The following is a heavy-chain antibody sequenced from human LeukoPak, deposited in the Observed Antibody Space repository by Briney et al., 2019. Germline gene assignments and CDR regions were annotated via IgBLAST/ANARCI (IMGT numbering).Heavy chain of an antibody. V-gene: IGHV3-21*01. J-gene: IGHJ4*02. D-gene: IGHD6-6*01. Sequence: PGGSLRLSCAASGFTFSSYSMNWVRQAPGKGLEWVSSISSSSSYIYYADSVKGRFTISRDNAKNSLYLQMNSLRAEDTAVYYCARGPPMGSSSAYFDYWGQGTLVTVSS. CDR3: ARGPPMGSSSAYFDY. CDR1: GFTFSSYS. CDR2: ISSSSSYI.